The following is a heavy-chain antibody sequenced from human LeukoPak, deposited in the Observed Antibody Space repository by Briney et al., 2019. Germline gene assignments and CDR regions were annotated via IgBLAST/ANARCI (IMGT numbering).Heavy chain of an antibody. CDR3: ARSKGDSSGYYYHYFVY. CDR2: INSDGSST. CDR1: GFTFSSYW. D-gene: IGHD3-22*01. J-gene: IGHJ4*02. V-gene: IGHV3-74*01. Sequence: TGGSLRLSCAASGFTFSSYWMHWVRQAPGKGLVWVSRINSDGSSTSHADSVKGRFTISRDNAKNTLYLQMNSLRAEDTAVYYCARSKGDSSGYYYHYFVYWGQGTLVTVSS.